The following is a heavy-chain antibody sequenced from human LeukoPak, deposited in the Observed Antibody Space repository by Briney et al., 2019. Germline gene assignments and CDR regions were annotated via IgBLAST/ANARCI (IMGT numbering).Heavy chain of an antibody. V-gene: IGHV4-34*01. J-gene: IGHJ5*02. CDR1: GGSFSGYY. Sequence: SETLSLTCAVYGGSFSGYYWSWIRQPPGKGLEWIGEINHSGSTNYNPSLKSRVTISVDTSKNQFSLKLSSVTAADTAVYYCARCPRYYYGSGSYPRGCWFDPWGQGTLVTVSS. CDR2: INHSGST. D-gene: IGHD3-10*01. CDR3: ARCPRYYYGSGSYPRGCWFDP.